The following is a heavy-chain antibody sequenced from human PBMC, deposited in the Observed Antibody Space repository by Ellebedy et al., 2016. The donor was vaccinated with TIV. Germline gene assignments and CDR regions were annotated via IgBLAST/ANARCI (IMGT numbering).Heavy chain of an antibody. V-gene: IGHV4-59*08. Sequence: SETLSLTCAVYGGSFSGYYWSWIRQPPGKGLEWIGYIYYSGSTNYNPSLKSRVTISVDTSKNQFSLKLSSVTAADTAVYYCARLMISTGTGWFDPWGQGTLVTVSS. D-gene: IGHD1-14*01. CDR2: IYYSGST. CDR3: ARLMISTGTGWFDP. CDR1: GGSFSGYY. J-gene: IGHJ5*02.